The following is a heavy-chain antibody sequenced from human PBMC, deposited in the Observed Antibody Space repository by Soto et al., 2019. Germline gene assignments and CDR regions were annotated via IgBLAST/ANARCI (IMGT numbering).Heavy chain of an antibody. CDR2: IYHSGST. CDR3: ASISTSYYYGMDV. V-gene: IGHV4-30-2*01. J-gene: IGHJ6*02. CDR1: GGSISSGGYS. Sequence: QLQLQESGSGLVKPSQTLSLTCAVSGGSISSGGYSWSWIRQPPGKGLEWIGYIYHSGSTYYNPSLXXRXTISVDRSKNQFSLKLSSVTAADTAVYYCASISTSYYYGMDVWGQGTTVTVSS. D-gene: IGHD2-2*01.